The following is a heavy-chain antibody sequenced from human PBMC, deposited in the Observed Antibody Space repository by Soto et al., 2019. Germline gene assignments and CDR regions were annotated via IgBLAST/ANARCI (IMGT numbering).Heavy chain of an antibody. J-gene: IGHJ6*02. Sequence: ESGGGVVQPGRSLRLSCAASGFTFSSYGMHWVRQAPGKGLEWVAVISYDGNNKYYADSVKGRFTISRDNSKNTLYLQMNSLRAEDTAVYYCAKILQLGDYAHYYYGMDVWGQGTTVTVSS. V-gene: IGHV3-30*18. CDR1: GFTFSSYG. D-gene: IGHD4-17*01. CDR2: ISYDGNNK. CDR3: AKILQLGDYAHYYYGMDV.